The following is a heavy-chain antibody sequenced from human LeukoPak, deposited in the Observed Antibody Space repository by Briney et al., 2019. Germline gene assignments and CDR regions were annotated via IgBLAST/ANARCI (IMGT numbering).Heavy chain of an antibody. V-gene: IGHV4-39*01. J-gene: IGHJ4*02. CDR3: ARGDIVLMVYAIL. Sequence: SETLSLTCTVSGGSIRSSSYYWGWIRQPPGKGLEWIGSIYYSGSTYYNASLKSRGTISVDTSKNQFSLKLNSVTAADTAVYYCARGDIVLMVYAILWGQGTLVTVSS. D-gene: IGHD2-8*01. CDR2: IYYSGST. CDR1: GGSIRSSSYY.